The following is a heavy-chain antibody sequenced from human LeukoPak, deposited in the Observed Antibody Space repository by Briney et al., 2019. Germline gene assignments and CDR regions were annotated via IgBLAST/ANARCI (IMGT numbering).Heavy chain of an antibody. CDR2: IQQHGSET. CDR3: VKDKHRDGYTYGVYDS. J-gene: IGHJ5*01. D-gene: IGHD5-12*01. Sequence: GGSLRLSCAASGFTFSSYSMNWVRQAPGKGLEWVANIQQHGSETYYGDSVKGRFTISRDNAKNSLDLQMSSLRPEDTALYYCVKDKHRDGYTYGVYDSWGQGTLITVSS. V-gene: IGHV3-7*03. CDR1: GFTFSSYS.